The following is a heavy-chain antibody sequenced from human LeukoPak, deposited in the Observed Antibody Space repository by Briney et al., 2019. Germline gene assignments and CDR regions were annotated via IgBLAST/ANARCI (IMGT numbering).Heavy chain of an antibody. CDR2: INTDGSST. D-gene: IGHD3-3*01. J-gene: IGHJ4*02. CDR1: GFTFSSYW. CDR3: TRGTYDFWSGYPYYFDY. Sequence: QPGGSLRLSCAASGFTFSSYWMHWVRQAPGKGLVWVSRINTDGSSTSYADSVKGRFTISRDNAKNTLYLQMNSLRAEDTAVYYCTRGTYDFWSGYPYYFDYWGQGTLVTVSS. V-gene: IGHV3-74*01.